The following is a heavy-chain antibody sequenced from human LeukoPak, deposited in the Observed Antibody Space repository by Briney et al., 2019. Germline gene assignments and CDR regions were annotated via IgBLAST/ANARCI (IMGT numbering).Heavy chain of an antibody. CDR1: GGSISSYY. CDR2: IYYSGST. V-gene: IGHV4-59*08. Sequence: SETLSLTCTVSGGSISSYYWSWIRQPPGKGLEWIGYIYYSGSTNYNPSLKSRVAISVDTSKNQFSLKLSSVTAADTAVYYCARRLSMVRGVIMDAFDIWGQGTMVTVSS. CDR3: ARRLSMVRGVIMDAFDI. D-gene: IGHD3-10*01. J-gene: IGHJ3*02.